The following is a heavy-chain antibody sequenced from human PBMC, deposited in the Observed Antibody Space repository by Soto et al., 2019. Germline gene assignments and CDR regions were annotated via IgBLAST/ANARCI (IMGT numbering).Heavy chain of an antibody. CDR1: GGSFSGYY. V-gene: IGHV4-34*01. D-gene: IGHD6-19*01. J-gene: IGHJ6*03. Sequence: QVQLQQWGAGLLKPSETLSLTCAVYGGSFSGYYWSWIRQHLGEGLEWIGEINHSGSTNYNPSLKSRVTISGDTSKTQFSLKLSSVTAADTAVYYCARSRSAQWLVLILGVYMDVWGKGTTVTVSS. CDR2: INHSGST. CDR3: ARSRSAQWLVLILGVYMDV.